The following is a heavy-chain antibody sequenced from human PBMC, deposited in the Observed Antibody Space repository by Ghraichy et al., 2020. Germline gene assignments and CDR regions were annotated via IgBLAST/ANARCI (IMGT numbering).Heavy chain of an antibody. CDR3: AKDRVGRDSSGQYAWFDP. V-gene: IGHV3-23*01. J-gene: IGHJ5*02. CDR1: GFTFSSYA. Sequence: GGSLRLSCAASGFTFSSYAMIWVRQAPGKGLEWVSTISGSGGSTYYADSVKGRFTISRDNSKNTRYLQMNSLRADDTAVYYCAKDRVGRDSSGQYAWFDPWGQGTLVTVSS. D-gene: IGHD3-22*01. CDR2: ISGSGGST.